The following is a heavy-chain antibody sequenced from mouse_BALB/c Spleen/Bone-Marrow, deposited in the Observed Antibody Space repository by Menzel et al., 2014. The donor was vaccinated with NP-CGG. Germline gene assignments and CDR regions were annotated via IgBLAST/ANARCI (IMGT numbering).Heavy chain of an antibody. Sequence: QVQLQQSGSVLVRPGASVNLSCKASGYTFTNSWMHWAKQRPGQGLEWIGEIHPNSGNANYNEKFKGKATLTSDKSSSTAYMELSSLTSEDSAVYYCASPYYRYDALDYWGQGTSVTVSS. CDR2: IHPNSGNA. V-gene: IGHV1S130*01. D-gene: IGHD2-14*01. J-gene: IGHJ4*01. CDR3: ASPYYRYDALDY. CDR1: GYTFTNSW.